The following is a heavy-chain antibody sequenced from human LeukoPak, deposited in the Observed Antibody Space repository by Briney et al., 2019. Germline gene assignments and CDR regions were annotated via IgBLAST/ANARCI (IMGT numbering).Heavy chain of an antibody. Sequence: PGTSLRLSCAASGFTFSSYGMHWVRQAPGKGLEWVAVISYDGSNKSYADFVKGRFTISRDNAKNSLYLQMNSLRAEDTAVYYCARPRIVDIWGHGTMVTVSS. D-gene: IGHD2-15*01. V-gene: IGHV3-30*03. J-gene: IGHJ3*02. CDR3: ARPRIVDI. CDR1: GFTFSSYG. CDR2: ISYDGSNK.